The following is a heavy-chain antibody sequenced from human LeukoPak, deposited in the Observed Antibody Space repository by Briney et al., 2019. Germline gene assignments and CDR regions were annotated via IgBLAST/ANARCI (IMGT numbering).Heavy chain of an antibody. V-gene: IGHV4-39*07. J-gene: IGHJ6*02. Sequence: SETLSLTCTVSGGSISSSSYYWGWIRQPPGKGLGWIGSIYYSGTTYYNPSLKSRVTISVDTSKNQFSLKLSSVTAADTAVYYCARGRITAAGYYYYYGMDVWGQGTTVTVSS. CDR1: GGSISSSSYY. D-gene: IGHD6-13*01. CDR2: IYYSGTT. CDR3: ARGRITAAGYYYYYGMDV.